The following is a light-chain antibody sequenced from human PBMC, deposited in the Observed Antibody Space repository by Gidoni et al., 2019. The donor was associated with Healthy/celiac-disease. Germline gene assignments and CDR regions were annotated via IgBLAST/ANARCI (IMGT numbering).Light chain of an antibody. CDR3: SSYTRSSDVV. Sequence: QSALTQPASVSGSPGQSITMSCTGTSSDVGGYNYVSWYQQHPGKAPKVMIYEVSNRPSGVSKRFSGSKSGNTASLTISGLQAEDEADYYCSSYTRSSDVVFGGGTKLTVL. V-gene: IGLV2-14*01. J-gene: IGLJ2*01. CDR1: SSDVGGYNY. CDR2: EVS.